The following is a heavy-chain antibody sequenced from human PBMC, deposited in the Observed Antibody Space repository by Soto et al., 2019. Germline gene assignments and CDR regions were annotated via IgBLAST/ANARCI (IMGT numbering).Heavy chain of an antibody. CDR3: ARDRRSGSLYYYYGMDV. J-gene: IGHJ6*02. Sequence: SETLSLTCTVSGGSISSDDYYWSWIRQPPGKGLEWIGYIYYSGSTYYNPSLKSRVTISVDTSKNQFSLKLSSVTAADTAVYYCARDRRSGSLYYYYGMDVWGQGTTVTVSS. V-gene: IGHV4-30-4*01. CDR1: GGSISSDDYY. CDR2: IYYSGST. D-gene: IGHD1-26*01.